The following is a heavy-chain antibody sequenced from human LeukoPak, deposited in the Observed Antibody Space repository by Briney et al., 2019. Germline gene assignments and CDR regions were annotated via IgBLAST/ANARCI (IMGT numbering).Heavy chain of an antibody. CDR3: AKVGYGGESIRSEYFQQ. CDR2: ISYDGTSE. J-gene: IGHJ1*01. V-gene: IGHV3-30*18. Sequence: GGSLRLSRVGSGFTFSSYAMHWVRQVPGKGLEWVTYISYDGTSENYADSVKGRFTISRDDGKNTLYLEMNSLRPDDTAVYYCAKVGYGGESIRSEYFQQWGQGTLVTVSS. CDR1: GFTFSSYA. D-gene: IGHD4-23*01.